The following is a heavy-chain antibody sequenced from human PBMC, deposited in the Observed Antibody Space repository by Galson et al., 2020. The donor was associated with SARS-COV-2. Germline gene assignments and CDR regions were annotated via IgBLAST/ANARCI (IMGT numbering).Heavy chain of an antibody. CDR2: ISGSGGST. J-gene: IGHJ4*02. V-gene: IGHV3-23*01. CDR1: GFTFSSYA. CDR3: AKESEWFGELLSDFDY. D-gene: IGHD3-10*01. Sequence: GSLRLSCAASGFTFSSYAMSWVRQAPGKGLEWVSAISGSGGSTYYADSVKGRFTISRDNSKNTLYLQMNSLRAEDTAVYYCAKESEWFGELLSDFDYWGQGTLVTVSS.